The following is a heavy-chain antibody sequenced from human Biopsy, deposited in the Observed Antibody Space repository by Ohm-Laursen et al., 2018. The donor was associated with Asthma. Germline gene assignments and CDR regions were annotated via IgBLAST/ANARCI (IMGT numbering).Heavy chain of an antibody. Sequence: DTLSLTCTVSRVSLRRYYWTWSRQPPRHGLKRSGNIHYSGSTYFNPSLKSRVTISVDTSKKQISLRLSSVIAADTAVYYCAGFCSGGNCPDHWGQGTLVTVSS. CDR2: IHYSGST. V-gene: IGHV4-59*07. D-gene: IGHD2-15*01. CDR1: RVSLRRYY. CDR3: AGFCSGGNCPDH. J-gene: IGHJ4*02.